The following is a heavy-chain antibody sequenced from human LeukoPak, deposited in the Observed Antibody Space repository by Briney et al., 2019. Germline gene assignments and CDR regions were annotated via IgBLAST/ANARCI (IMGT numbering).Heavy chain of an antibody. J-gene: IGHJ3*02. V-gene: IGHV4-34*01. CDR3: ASSTGRAFDI. CDR1: GGSFSGYY. CDR2: INHSGST. Sequence: SETLSVNCAVYGGSFSGYYWSWIRQPPGKGLEWIGEINHSGSTNYNPSLKSRVTISVDTSKNQFSLKLSSVTAADTAVYYCASSTGRAFDIWGQGTMVTVSS.